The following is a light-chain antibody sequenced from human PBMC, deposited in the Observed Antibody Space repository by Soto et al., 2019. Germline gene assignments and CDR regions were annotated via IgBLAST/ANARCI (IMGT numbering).Light chain of an antibody. CDR1: QDISKY. J-gene: IGKJ4*01. V-gene: IGKV3-11*01. Sequence: EIELTQSPATLSLSPGERATLSCRASQDISKYLAWYQQKPGQAPRLLIYDASTRATGIPARFSGSWSGTDFTLTISGLEPEDFAVYYCQQRVTWPGTFGGGTKVEIK. CDR2: DAS. CDR3: QQRVTWPGT.